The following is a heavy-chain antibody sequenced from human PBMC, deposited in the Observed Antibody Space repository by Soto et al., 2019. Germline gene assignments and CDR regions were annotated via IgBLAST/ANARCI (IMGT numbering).Heavy chain of an antibody. J-gene: IGHJ4*02. Sequence: EVQLVESGGDLVQPGGSLRLSCAASGFTFSTHWMSWVRQAPGKGLEWVANINDDGSERNYADSVRGRFSVSRDNAKNSLFRQMNGLRVEDTALYYCAKDVRWGQGTQVTVSS. CDR1: GFTFSTHW. CDR2: INDDGSER. CDR3: AKDVR. V-gene: IGHV3-7*05.